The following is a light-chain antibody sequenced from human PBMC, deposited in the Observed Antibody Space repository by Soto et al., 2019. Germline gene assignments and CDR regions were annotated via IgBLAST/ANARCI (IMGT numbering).Light chain of an antibody. J-gene: IGKJ2*01. CDR1: QSVSSSY. CDR3: QQYGSSPPDT. CDR2: GAS. V-gene: IGKV3-20*01. Sequence: EIVLTQSPGTLSLSPGERATLSCRASQSVSSSYLAWYQQKPGQAPRLLIYGASSRATGIPDRFSGSGSGTDFTLTISRLEPEDCAVYYCQQYGSSPPDTFGKGTKLEIK.